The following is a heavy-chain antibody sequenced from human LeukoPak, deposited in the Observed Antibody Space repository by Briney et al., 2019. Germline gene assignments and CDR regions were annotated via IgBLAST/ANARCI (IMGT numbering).Heavy chain of an antibody. V-gene: IGHV4-34*01. CDR1: GGSFSGYY. CDR3: ARAGYSYGPNYYYHMDV. CDR2: INHSGST. D-gene: IGHD5-18*01. Sequence: SETLSLTCAVYGGSFSGYYWSWIRQPPGKGLEWIGEINHSGSTNYNPSLKSRVTISVDTSKNQFSLKLSSVTAADTAVYYCARAGYSYGPNYYYHMDVWGKGTTVTVSS. J-gene: IGHJ6*03.